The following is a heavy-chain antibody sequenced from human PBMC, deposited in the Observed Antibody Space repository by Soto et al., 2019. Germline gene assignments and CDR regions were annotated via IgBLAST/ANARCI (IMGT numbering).Heavy chain of an antibody. J-gene: IGHJ4*02. CDR3: AKCPYLSYFDY. CDR1: GFTFSSYA. V-gene: IGHV3-23*01. D-gene: IGHD1-26*01. Sequence: PGGSLRLSCAASGFTFSSYAMSWFRQAPWKGLEGVSAISGSGGSTYYADSVKGRFTISRDNSKNPLYLQRNSLRAEDTAVYYCAKCPYLSYFDYWGQGTLVTVSS. CDR2: ISGSGGST.